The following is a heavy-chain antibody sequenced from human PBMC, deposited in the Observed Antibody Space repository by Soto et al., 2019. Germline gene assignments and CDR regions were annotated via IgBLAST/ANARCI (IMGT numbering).Heavy chain of an antibody. Sequence: QLQLQESGPGLVKPSETLSLTCTVSGGSISSSSYYWGWIRQPPGKGLEWIGSIYYSGSTYYNPSLKSRVTISVDTSKNQFSLKLSSVTAADTAVYYCARQDCSSTSCYLVSDWLDPWGQGTLVTVSS. J-gene: IGHJ5*02. CDR1: GGSISSSSYY. CDR2: IYYSGST. D-gene: IGHD2-2*01. CDR3: ARQDCSSTSCYLVSDWLDP. V-gene: IGHV4-39*01.